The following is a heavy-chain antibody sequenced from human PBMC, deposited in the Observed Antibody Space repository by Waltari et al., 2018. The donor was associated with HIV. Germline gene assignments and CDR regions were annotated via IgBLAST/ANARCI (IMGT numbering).Heavy chain of an antibody. Sequence: EVQVLESGGALVQPGGSLRLSCAASGFTFSNYGMSWVRQAPGKGVEWVSTIRGSGGSTYYADAVKGRFTVSRDNSKNTLYLQMNSLRAEDTAVYFCVKEYQYSHSWYSYYGMDVWGQGTTVTVSS. CDR1: GFTFSNYG. D-gene: IGHD6-13*01. CDR2: IRGSGGST. CDR3: VKEYQYSHSWYSYYGMDV. V-gene: IGHV3-23*01. J-gene: IGHJ6*02.